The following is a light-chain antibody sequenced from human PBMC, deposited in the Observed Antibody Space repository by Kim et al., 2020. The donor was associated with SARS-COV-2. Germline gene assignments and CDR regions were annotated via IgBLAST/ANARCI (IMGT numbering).Light chain of an antibody. V-gene: IGLV1-44*01. J-gene: IGLJ3*02. CDR3: AAWDDSLNGSV. CDR1: RSNIGSNV. CDR2: SND. Sequence: QPVLTQPPSASGTPGQRVTISCSGSRSNIGSNVVNWYQQLPGTAPKLLIYSNDYRPSGVPDRFSGSKSGTSASLDISGLQSEDEADYYCAAWDDSLNGSVFGGGTKVTVL.